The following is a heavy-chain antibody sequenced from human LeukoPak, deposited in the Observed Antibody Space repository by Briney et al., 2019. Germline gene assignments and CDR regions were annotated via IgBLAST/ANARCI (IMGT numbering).Heavy chain of an antibody. CDR1: GFTFSDYE. J-gene: IGHJ4*02. CDR2: ISISGTTI. D-gene: IGHD3-22*01. CDR3: AREYYYDSSGYPFDY. Sequence: GGSLRLSCAVSGFTFSDYEMNWVRQAPGKGLEWLSHISISGTTIHYADSVKGRFTISRDNAKNSLYLQMNSLRAEDTAVYYCAREYYYDSSGYPFDYWGQGTLVTVSS. V-gene: IGHV3-48*01.